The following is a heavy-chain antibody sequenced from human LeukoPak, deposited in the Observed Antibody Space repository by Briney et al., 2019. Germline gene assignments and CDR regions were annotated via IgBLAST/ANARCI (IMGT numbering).Heavy chain of an antibody. Sequence: GGSLRLSCAASGFTFSDYVMTWARQAPGGRLEWVSAISGGSESTHYADSVKGRFTISRDNSKTTLYLQMNSLRAEDTAVYYCAKAGPYSGSYPGSDYWGKGTLVTVSS. J-gene: IGHJ4*02. D-gene: IGHD1-26*01. V-gene: IGHV3-23*01. CDR1: GFTFSDYV. CDR2: ISGGSEST. CDR3: AKAGPYSGSYPGSDY.